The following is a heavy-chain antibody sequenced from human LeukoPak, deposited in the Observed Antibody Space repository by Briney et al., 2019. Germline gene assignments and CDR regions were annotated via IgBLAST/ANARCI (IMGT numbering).Heavy chain of an antibody. CDR1: GFTFSSYS. Sequence: GGSLRLSCAASGFTFSSYSMNWVRQAPGKGLEWVSYISSSSSTIYYADSVKGRFTISRDNAKNSLYLQMNSLRAEDTAVYYCARGGFLCGGDCYLHPSGLFDYWGQGTLVTVSS. CDR2: ISSSSSTI. CDR3: ARGGFLCGGDCYLHPSGLFDY. D-gene: IGHD2-21*02. J-gene: IGHJ4*02. V-gene: IGHV3-48*04.